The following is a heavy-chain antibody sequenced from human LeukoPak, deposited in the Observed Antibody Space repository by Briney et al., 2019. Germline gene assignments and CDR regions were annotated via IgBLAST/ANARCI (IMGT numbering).Heavy chain of an antibody. J-gene: IGHJ4*02. CDR3: ARGIPGYFGTSGYYEY. CDR1: GDSISSNYW. CDR2: IHHSGST. D-gene: IGHD3-22*01. Sequence: SETLSLTCAVSGDSISSNYWWTWARRPPGKGLEWIGEIHHSGSTNYSPSLKSRVTISVDNSRNQFSLGLSSVSAADTAVYYCARGIPGYFGTSGYYEYWGQGTLVTVSS. V-gene: IGHV4-4*02.